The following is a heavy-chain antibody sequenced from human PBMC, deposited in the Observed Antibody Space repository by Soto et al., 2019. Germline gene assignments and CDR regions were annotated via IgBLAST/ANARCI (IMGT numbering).Heavy chain of an antibody. CDR3: ARDKMIDDVGVGTYDY. Sequence: QVQMVQSGVEVRKPGASFKVSCKTSGYTFTSFVVSWVRQAPGQGLEWMGWISGYNGKTEYAQKLQGRVTMTADTSTSTAYMELRGLSSDDTAVYFCARDKMIDDVGVGTYDYWGQGTTVTVTS. CDR1: GYTFTSFV. CDR2: ISGYNGKT. V-gene: IGHV1-18*04. D-gene: IGHD3-22*01. J-gene: IGHJ4*02.